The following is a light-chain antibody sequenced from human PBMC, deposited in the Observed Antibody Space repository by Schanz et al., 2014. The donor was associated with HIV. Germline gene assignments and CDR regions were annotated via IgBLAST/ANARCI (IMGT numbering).Light chain of an antibody. CDR2: DAS. Sequence: DIQMTQSPSSLSASVGDRVSIICRSSQSISSDLAWYQQKPGKAPKLLIYDASNLETGVPSRFSGSGSGTDFTFTSSSLQHEDIATYYCQQYDNLLTFGGGTKVEIK. J-gene: IGKJ4*01. CDR1: QSISSD. CDR3: QQYDNLLT. V-gene: IGKV1-33*01.